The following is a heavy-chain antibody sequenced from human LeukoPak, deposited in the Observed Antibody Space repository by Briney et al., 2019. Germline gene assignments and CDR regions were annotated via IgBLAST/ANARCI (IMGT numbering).Heavy chain of an antibody. J-gene: IGHJ5*02. V-gene: IGHV7-4-1*02. D-gene: IGHD1-1*01. CDR2: INTNTGNP. CDR1: GGTFSSYA. Sequence: ASVKVSCKASGGTFSSYAISWVRQAPGQGLEWMGWINTNTGNPTYAQGFSGRFVFSLDTSVSAAYLQISSLKAEDTAVYYCARDGVMERREFDPWGQGTLVTVSS. CDR3: ARDGVMERREFDP.